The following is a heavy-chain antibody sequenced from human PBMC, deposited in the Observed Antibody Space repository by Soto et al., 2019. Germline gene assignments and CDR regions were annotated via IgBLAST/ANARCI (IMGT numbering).Heavy chain of an antibody. CDR3: ARDKQGLSLSKFDY. CDR2: IIPILGIA. Sequence: QVQLVQSGAEVKKPGSSVKVSCKASGGTFSSYTISWVRQAPGQGLEWMGRIIPILGIANYAQKFQGRVTXXAXKXXSTADMELSSLRSEDTAVYYCARDKQGLSLSKFDYWGQGTLVTVSS. CDR1: GGTFSSYT. D-gene: IGHD3-3*02. V-gene: IGHV1-69*02. J-gene: IGHJ4*02.